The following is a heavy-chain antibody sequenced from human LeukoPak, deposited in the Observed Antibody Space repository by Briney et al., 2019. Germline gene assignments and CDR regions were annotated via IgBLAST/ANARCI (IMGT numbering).Heavy chain of an antibody. J-gene: IGHJ4*02. CDR3: ARGRGSTTVTTGFNY. V-gene: IGHV3-30*04. D-gene: IGHD4-17*01. CDR1: GFTFSGYA. CDR2: ISYDGSNK. Sequence: GGSLRLSCAASGFTFSGYAMHWGRQAPGKGLEWVSVISYDGSNKYYADSVKGRFSISRDNSKNTLYLQINSLRAQDTAVYYCARGRGSTTVTTGFNYWGQGNLVTVSS.